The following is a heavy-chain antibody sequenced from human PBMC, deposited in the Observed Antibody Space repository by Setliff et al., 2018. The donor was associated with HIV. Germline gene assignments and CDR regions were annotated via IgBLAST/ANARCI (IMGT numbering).Heavy chain of an antibody. J-gene: IGHJ3*01. D-gene: IGHD7-27*01. CDR1: GRSFSGYY. Sequence: SETLSLTCAVYGRSFSGYYWNWIRQSPGRGLEWIGEINHSGGTNYNPSLKSRATMSIDTSKNQFSLNVSSVTAADTAVYYCARGWGHDGFDFWGQGTMVTVSS. CDR3: ARGWGHDGFDF. V-gene: IGHV4-34*01. CDR2: INHSGGT.